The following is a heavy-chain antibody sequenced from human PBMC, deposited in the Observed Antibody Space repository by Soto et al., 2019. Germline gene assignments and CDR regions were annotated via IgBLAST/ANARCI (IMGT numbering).Heavy chain of an antibody. CDR2: IYYSGST. D-gene: IGHD5-18*01. CDR3: ARGVDTAMVVLYYYYGMDV. Sequence: PSETLSLTCTVSGGSISSYYWSWIRQPPGKGLEWIGYIYYSGSTNYNPSLKSRVTISVDTSKNQFSLKLSSVTAADTAVYYCARGVDTAMVVLYYYYGMDVWGQGTTVTVS. V-gene: IGHV4-59*01. J-gene: IGHJ6*02. CDR1: GGSISSYY.